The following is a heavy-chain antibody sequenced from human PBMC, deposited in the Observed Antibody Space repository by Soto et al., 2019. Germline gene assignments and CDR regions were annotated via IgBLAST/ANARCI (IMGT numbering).Heavy chain of an antibody. CDR1: GGSFSVYY. V-gene: IGHV4-34*01. Sequence: SETLSLTCAVYGGSFSVYYWSWIRQPPGKGREWIGEINHSGSTNYNPSLKSRVTISVDTSKNQFSLKLSSVTAADTAVYYCASVDTAMGHGMDVWGQGTTVTVSS. CDR3: ASVDTAMGHGMDV. J-gene: IGHJ6*02. D-gene: IGHD5-18*01. CDR2: INHSGST.